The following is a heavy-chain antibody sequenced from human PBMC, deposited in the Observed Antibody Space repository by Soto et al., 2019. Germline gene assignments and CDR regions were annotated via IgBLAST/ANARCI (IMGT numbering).Heavy chain of an antibody. CDR1: GFTFSSYA. V-gene: IGHV3-23*01. Sequence: GGSLRLSCAASGFTFSSYAMSWVRQAPGKGLGWVSAISGSGGSTYNADPVKGRFTIARDNSKNTLDLQMSSLRAEYTAIYYCARAHYYDFWSGFLFYGMDVWGQGTTVTVSS. CDR3: ARAHYYDFWSGFLFYGMDV. D-gene: IGHD3-3*01. CDR2: ISGSGGST. J-gene: IGHJ6*02.